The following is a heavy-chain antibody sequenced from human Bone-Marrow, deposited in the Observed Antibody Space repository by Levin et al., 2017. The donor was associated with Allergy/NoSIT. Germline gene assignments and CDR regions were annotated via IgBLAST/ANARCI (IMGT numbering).Heavy chain of an antibody. CDR2: IDQDGSQK. V-gene: IGHV3-7*03. D-gene: IGHD5-12*01. CDR1: GFTFRDYW. Sequence: PGGSLRLSCAAAGFTFRDYWMTWVRQTPGRGLEWVANIDQDGSQKYYVDSVKGRFTISRDNAKNSVYLEMNYLRDDDTAVYYCARKLRGNSADDAFDIWGHGTMVTFSS. J-gene: IGHJ3*02. CDR3: ARKLRGNSADDAFDI.